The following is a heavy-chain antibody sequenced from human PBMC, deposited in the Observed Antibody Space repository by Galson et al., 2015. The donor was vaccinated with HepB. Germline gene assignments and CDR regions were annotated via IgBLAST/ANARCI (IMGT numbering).Heavy chain of an antibody. CDR3: AHRKDSITWSPFDV. Sequence: PALVKPTQTLTLTCSFSGFSLSTTGVGVGWIRQPPGKALEWLALIYWDDNKHYSPSLESRLTITKDPSKNQVVLTMTTMDTVDTAAYYCAHRKDSITWSPFDVWGQGTLVTVSS. J-gene: IGHJ4*02. CDR1: GFSLSTTGVG. CDR2: IYWDDNK. V-gene: IGHV2-5*02. D-gene: IGHD4-11*01.